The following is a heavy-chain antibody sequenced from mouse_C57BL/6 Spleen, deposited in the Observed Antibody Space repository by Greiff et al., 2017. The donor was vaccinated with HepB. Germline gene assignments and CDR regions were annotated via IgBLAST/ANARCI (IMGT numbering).Heavy chain of an antibody. CDR1: GFNIKDYY. CDR2: IDPEDGDT. V-gene: IGHV14-1*01. CDR3: TTPGPLYYAMDY. Sequence: EVQLQQSGAELVRPGASVKLSCTASGFNIKDYYMHWVKQRPEQGLEWIGRIDPEDGDTEYAPKFQGKATMTADTSSNTAYLQLSSLTSEDTAVYYCTTPGPLYYAMDYWGQGTSVTVSS. D-gene: IGHD3-2*02. J-gene: IGHJ4*01.